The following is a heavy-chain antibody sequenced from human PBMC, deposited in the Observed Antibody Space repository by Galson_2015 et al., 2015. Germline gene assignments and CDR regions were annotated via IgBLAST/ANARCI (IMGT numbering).Heavy chain of an antibody. CDR3: ARSGIAAAGTFNNWFDP. J-gene: IGHJ5*02. V-gene: IGHV6-1*01. Sequence: CAISGDSVSSHSATWNWLRQSPSRGLEWLGRTYYRSEWYNDYAVSVKSRITINPDTSKNQFSLQLNSVTPEDTAVYYCARSGIAAAGTFNNWFDPWGQGTLVTVSS. CDR2: TYYRSEWYN. D-gene: IGHD6-13*01. CDR1: GDSVSSHSAT.